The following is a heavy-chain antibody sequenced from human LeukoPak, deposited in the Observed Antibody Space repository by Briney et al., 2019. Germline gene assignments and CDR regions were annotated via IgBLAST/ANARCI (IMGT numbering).Heavy chain of an antibody. D-gene: IGHD1-26*01. CDR2: IYYSGST. CDR3: ARDSGSYLRLFDY. CDR1: GGSISSYY. V-gene: IGHV4-59*01. Sequence: PSETLSLTCTVSGGSISSYYWSWIRQPPGKGLEWIGYIYYSGSTNYNPSLKSRVTISVDTSKNQFSLKLSSVTAADTAVYYCARDSGSYLRLFDYWGQGTLVTVSS. J-gene: IGHJ4*02.